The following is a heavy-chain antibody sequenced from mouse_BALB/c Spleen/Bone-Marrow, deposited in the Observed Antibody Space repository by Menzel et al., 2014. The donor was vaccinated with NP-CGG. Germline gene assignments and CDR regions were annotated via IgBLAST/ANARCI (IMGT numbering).Heavy chain of an antibody. CDR2: INPSTGYT. D-gene: IGHD3-2*01. V-gene: IGHV1-7*01. Sequence: QVQLQQSGAELAKPGASVKMSCKASGYTFTSYWMHWVKQRPGQGLEWIGYINPSTGYTEYSQKFKDKATLTADKSSSTAYMKLSSLTSEDSAVYYCVRSTGAMDYWGQGPSVTVSS. CDR1: GYTFTSYW. CDR3: VRSTGAMDY. J-gene: IGHJ4*01.